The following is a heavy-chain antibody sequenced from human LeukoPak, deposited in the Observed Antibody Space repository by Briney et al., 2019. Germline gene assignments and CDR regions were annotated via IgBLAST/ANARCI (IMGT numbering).Heavy chain of an antibody. CDR3: ARRARVTFDP. V-gene: IGHV3-74*01. CDR2: INSDGSST. CDR1: GFTFRDYW. J-gene: IGHJ5*02. Sequence: GGSLRLSCAASGFTFRDYWMHWVRQAPGKGRVWVSRINSDGSSTTYADSVKGRFTISRDNAKNTLYLQMNSLRAEDTAVYYCARRARVTFDPWGQGTLVTVSS.